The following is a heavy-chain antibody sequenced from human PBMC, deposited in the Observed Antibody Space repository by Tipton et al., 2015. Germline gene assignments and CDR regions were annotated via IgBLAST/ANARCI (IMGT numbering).Heavy chain of an antibody. D-gene: IGHD1-26*01. J-gene: IGHJ6*02. CDR3: ARNSAYYFAMDV. CDR2: MYSDGTT. V-gene: IGHV3-53*01. CDR1: GFSVSTNY. Sequence: QLVQSGGGLVQPGGSLTLSCAASGFSVSTNYMTWVRQAPGKGLECVSIMYSDGTTYFADSGKGRFTISRDNSKDTLYLQMNSLRDEDTAVYYCARNSAYYFAMDVWGQGTTVTVSS.